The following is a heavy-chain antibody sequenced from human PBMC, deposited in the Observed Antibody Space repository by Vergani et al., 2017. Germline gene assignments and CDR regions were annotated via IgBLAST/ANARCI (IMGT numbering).Heavy chain of an antibody. D-gene: IGHD2-8*01. CDR3: TRGVDTNSAYWTDY. CDR2: MRSRDFGGTT. Sequence: EVHLVESGGGLVQPGRSLRLSCTGSGFTFGDHAMSWVRQAPGKGLEWVGFMRSRDFGGTTEYTEYAASVRDRFVFSRDDSKSIAYLQMDSLKTEDTAVYYCTRGVDTNSAYWTDYWGQGTLVTVSS. V-gene: IGHV3-49*04. J-gene: IGHJ4*02. CDR1: GFTFGDHA.